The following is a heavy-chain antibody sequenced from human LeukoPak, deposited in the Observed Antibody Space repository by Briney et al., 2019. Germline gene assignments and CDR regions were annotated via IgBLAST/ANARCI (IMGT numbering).Heavy chain of an antibody. J-gene: IGHJ4*02. V-gene: IGHV3-21*01. Sequence: GGSLRLSCAASGFTFSSYSMNWVRQAPGKGLEWVSSISSSSSYIYYADSVKGRFTTSRDNAKNSLYLQMNSLRAEDTAVYYCAREDSSGYYYVGYWGQGTLVTVSS. CDR2: ISSSSSYI. CDR3: AREDSSGYYYVGY. D-gene: IGHD3-22*01. CDR1: GFTFSSYS.